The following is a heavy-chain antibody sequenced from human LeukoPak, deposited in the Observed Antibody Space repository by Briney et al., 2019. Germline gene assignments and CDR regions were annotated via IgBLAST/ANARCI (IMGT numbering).Heavy chain of an antibody. CDR1: GFTFSSYG. CDR2: IWYDGSNK. V-gene: IGHV3-33*01. Sequence: QPGGSLRLSCAASGFTFSSYGMHWVRQAPGKGLEWVAVIWYDGSNKYYADSVKGRFTISRDNSKNTLYLQMNSLRAEDTAVYYCASRHRGSYYVDYWGQGTLVTVSS. CDR3: ASRHRGSYYVDY. J-gene: IGHJ4*02. D-gene: IGHD1-26*01.